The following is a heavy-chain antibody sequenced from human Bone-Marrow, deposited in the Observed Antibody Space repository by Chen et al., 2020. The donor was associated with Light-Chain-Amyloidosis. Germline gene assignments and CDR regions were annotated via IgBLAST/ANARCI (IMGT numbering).Heavy chain of an antibody. CDR2: ISWNSGSI. CDR1: GFTFADYA. CDR3: AKSSYSSSCFLDAFDI. V-gene: IGHV3-9*01. D-gene: IGHD6-13*01. Sequence: LVESGGGLVQPGRSLRLSCAASGFTFADYAMHWVRQAPGKGLEWVPGISWNSGSIGYADSVKGRFTISRDNAKNSLYLQMNSLRAEDTALYYCAKSSYSSSCFLDAFDIWGQGTMVTVSS. J-gene: IGHJ3*02.